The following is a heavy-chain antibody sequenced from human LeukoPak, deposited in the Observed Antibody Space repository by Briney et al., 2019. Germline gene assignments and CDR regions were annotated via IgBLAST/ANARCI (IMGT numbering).Heavy chain of an antibody. CDR3: ARAVSIVVVPAATYYAFDI. D-gene: IGHD2-2*01. Sequence: SETLSLTCAVYGGSFSGYYWSWIRQPPGKGLEWIGEINHSGSTNYNPSLKSRVTISVDTSKNQCSLKLSSVTAADTAVYYCARAVSIVVVPAATYYAFDIWGQGTMVTVSS. CDR1: GGSFSGYY. J-gene: IGHJ3*02. V-gene: IGHV4-34*01. CDR2: INHSGST.